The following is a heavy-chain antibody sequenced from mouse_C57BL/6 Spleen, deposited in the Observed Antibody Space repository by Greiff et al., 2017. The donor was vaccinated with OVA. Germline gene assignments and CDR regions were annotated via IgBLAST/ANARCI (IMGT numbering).Heavy chain of an antibody. V-gene: IGHV1-5*01. CDR1: GYTFTSYW. Sequence: EVQLQESGTVLARPGASVKMSCKTSGYTFTSYWMHWVNQRPGQGLEWIGAISPGNSDTSYNQKFKGQAKLTAVTYASTAYLELSSLTNEDSAVYYCTREDYGSRGYFDYWGQGTTLTVSS. CDR3: TREDYGSRGYFDY. J-gene: IGHJ2*01. D-gene: IGHD1-1*01. CDR2: ISPGNSDT.